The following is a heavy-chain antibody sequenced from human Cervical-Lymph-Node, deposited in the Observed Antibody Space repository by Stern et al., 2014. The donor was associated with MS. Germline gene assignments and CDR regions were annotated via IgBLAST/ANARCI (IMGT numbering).Heavy chain of an antibody. CDR2: ISSSGYYI. D-gene: IGHD2-2*01. Sequence: EVQLEESGGGLVKPGGSLRLSCAGSGFMFSTYSMNWVRQAPGQGLEWVSSISSSGYYIYNADFMKGRFAISRDNGKNSLYLQMHSLRAEDTAVYYCARTRLDIVVIPADVGYYYGIDVWGQGTTVTVSS. CDR1: GFMFSTYS. J-gene: IGHJ6*02. V-gene: IGHV3-21*01. CDR3: ARTRLDIVVIPADVGYYYGIDV.